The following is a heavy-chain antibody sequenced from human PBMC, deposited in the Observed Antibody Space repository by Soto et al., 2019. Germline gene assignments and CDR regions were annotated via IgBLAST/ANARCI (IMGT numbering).Heavy chain of an antibody. CDR2: ISADGSKK. Sequence: QVQMVESGGGVVQPGRSLRLSCAASGFTFSSYGMHWVRQAPGKGPEWVAVISADGSKKDYADNVKGRFTISRDDAKNTLFLQMNSLRADDTAVYYCAKDPTIAPRWALDIWGQGTLVTVSS. CDR3: AKDPTIAPRWALDI. CDR1: GFTFSSYG. D-gene: IGHD6-13*01. V-gene: IGHV3-30*18. J-gene: IGHJ3*02.